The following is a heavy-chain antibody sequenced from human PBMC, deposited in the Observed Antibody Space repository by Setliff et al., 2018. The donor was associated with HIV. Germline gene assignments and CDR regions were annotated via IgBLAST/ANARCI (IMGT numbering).Heavy chain of an antibody. J-gene: IGHJ4*02. D-gene: IGHD6-25*01. CDR3: VTSPGSFTSVDETEAGDY. Sequence: ASVKVSCKASGYTFTDNYIHWVRQAPGQGLEWMGNIKLSSGGTKFAQKFLGRVTMTRDTSTNTAFMELRRLNSDDTATYFCVTSPGSFTSVDETEAGDYWGQGTLVTVSS. CDR1: GYTFTDNY. V-gene: IGHV1-2*02. CDR2: IKLSSGGT.